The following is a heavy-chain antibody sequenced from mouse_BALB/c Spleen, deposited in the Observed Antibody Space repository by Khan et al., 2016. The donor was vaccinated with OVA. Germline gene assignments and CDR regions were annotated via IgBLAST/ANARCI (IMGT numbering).Heavy chain of an antibody. CDR1: GYIFTTYW. Sequence: QVQLQQPGAELVKPGASVKLSCKASGYIFTTYWMHWVKQRPGQGLEWIGEINPSNGRTNNNAKFRSKATLTVDKSSSTAYMQLSSRTAEDSAVYYCARLNYAWLADWSHGTLVTVSA. CDR2: INPSNGRT. CDR3: ARLNYAWLAD. J-gene: IGHJ3*01. D-gene: IGHD1-1*02. V-gene: IGHV1S81*02.